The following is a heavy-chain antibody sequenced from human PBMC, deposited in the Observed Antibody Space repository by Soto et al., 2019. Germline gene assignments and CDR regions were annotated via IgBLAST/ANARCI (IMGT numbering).Heavy chain of an antibody. D-gene: IGHD3-22*01. Sequence: QVQLVQSGPEVKMPGASVKVSCKTSGYIFTAYGLAWLRQAPGQRPEWMGWVSTNDDRTNYAQKFQGRVTMITDRSTTTTSMELRSLRPDDTAVYYCARELNTESSAYYSFAFWGQGTLVTVSS. V-gene: IGHV1-18*01. CDR3: ARELNTESSAYYSFAF. CDR2: VSTNDDRT. CDR1: GYIFTAYG. J-gene: IGHJ4*02.